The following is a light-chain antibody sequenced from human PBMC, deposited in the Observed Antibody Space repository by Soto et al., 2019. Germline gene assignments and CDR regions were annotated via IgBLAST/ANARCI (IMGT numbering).Light chain of an antibody. Sequence: EVVMTQSPATLSVSAGERATLSCRASQSVTTNLAWYQQKPGQVPRLLIYGASTRATGIPARFSGSGSGTEFTLTIGSLQSEDFAVYYCQQFASWPLTFGQGTRLEIK. J-gene: IGKJ5*01. V-gene: IGKV3-15*01. CDR3: QQFASWPLT. CDR1: QSVTTN. CDR2: GAS.